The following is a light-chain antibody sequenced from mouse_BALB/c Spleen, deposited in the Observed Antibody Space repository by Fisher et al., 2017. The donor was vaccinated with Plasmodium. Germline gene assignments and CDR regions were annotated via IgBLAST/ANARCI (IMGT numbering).Light chain of an antibody. V-gene: IGKV5-43*01. CDR3: QQSNSWPLT. Sequence: DIVLTQSTATLSVTPGDSVSLSCRASQIISNNLHWYQQKSHESPRLLITYASQSIYGIPSRFSGSGSGKDFTLSINSVENEDFGMFFCQQSNSWPLTFGTGTKLELK. CDR1: QIISNN. CDR2: YAS. J-gene: IGKJ5*01.